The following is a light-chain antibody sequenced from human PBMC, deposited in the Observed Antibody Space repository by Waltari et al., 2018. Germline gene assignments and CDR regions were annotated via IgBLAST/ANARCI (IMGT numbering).Light chain of an antibody. CDR1: TSDLWTYNL. J-gene: IGLJ1*01. CDR2: EGT. V-gene: IGLV2-23*01. CDR3: CSYVSNTYV. Sequence: SALTQPASVSGSPGQSITIYCTGTTSDLWTYNLVSWYQQHPGKAPKLIIFEGTTRPSGVSNRFFASKSGNTASLTISGLQADDEADYHCCSYVSNTYVFGTGTKVTVL.